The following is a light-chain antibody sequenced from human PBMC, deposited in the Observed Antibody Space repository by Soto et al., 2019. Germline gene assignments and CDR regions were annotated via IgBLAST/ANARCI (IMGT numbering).Light chain of an antibody. Sequence: QSALTQPASVSGSPGQSITISCTGTSSDVGPYNLVSWYQQLPGKAPKLIIYEVNERPSGISDRFSGSKSGNTASLTISGLQDEDEADYYCCSYVGSSILMFGGGTKLTVL. CDR2: EVN. CDR3: CSYVGSSILM. J-gene: IGLJ3*02. V-gene: IGLV2-23*02. CDR1: SSDVGPYNL.